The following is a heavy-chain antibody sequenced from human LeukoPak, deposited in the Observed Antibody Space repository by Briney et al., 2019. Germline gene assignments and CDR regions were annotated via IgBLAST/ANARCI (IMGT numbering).Heavy chain of an antibody. D-gene: IGHD6-13*01. Sequence: PGGSLRLSCATSGFIFSDHYMDWVRQAPGKGLEWVGRSRDKAHSYITEYAASVKGRFTVSRDVSNNSVYLQMNSLKTEDTAVYYCARDEQLVLGYFQHWGQGTLVTVSS. J-gene: IGHJ1*01. CDR2: SRDKAHSYIT. V-gene: IGHV3-72*01. CDR1: GFIFSDHY. CDR3: ARDEQLVLGYFQH.